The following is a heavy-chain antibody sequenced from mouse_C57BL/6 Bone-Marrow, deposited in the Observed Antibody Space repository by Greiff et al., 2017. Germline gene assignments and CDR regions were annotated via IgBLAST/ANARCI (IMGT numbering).Heavy chain of an antibody. V-gene: IGHV5-6*02. Sequence: EVKLMESGGDLVKPGGSLKLSCAASGFTFSSYGMSWVRQTPDKRLEWVATISSGGSYTYYPDSVKGRFTISRDNAKNTLYLQMSSLKSEDTAMYYCARRLNWDRFDYWGQGTTLTVSS. CDR3: ARRLNWDRFDY. D-gene: IGHD4-1*02. CDR1: GFTFSSYG. CDR2: ISSGGSYT. J-gene: IGHJ2*01.